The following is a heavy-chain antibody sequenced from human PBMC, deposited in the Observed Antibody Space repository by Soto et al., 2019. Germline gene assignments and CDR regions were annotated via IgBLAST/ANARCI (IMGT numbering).Heavy chain of an antibody. CDR2: ISSNGGST. J-gene: IGHJ6*02. V-gene: IGHV3-64D*06. CDR1: GFTFSSYA. CDR3: VKDLAGARDYYYYGMDV. D-gene: IGHD3-10*01. Sequence: GGSLRLSCSASGFTFSSYAMHWVRQAPGKGLEYVSAISSNGGSTYYADSVKGRFTISRDNSKNTLYLQMSSPRAEDTAVYYCVKDLAGARDYYYYGMDVWGQGTTVTVYS.